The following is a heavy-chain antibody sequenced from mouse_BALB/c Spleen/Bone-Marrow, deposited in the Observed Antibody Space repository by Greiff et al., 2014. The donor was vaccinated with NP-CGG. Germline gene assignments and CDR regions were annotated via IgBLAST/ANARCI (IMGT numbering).Heavy chain of an antibody. J-gene: IGHJ3*01. V-gene: IGHV14-3*02. Sequence: VQLQQSGAELVKPGASVKLSCTASGFNIKDTYMHWVKQRPEQGLEWIGRIDPANGNTKYDPKFQGKATITADTSSNTAYLQLSSLTSEDTAVCYCAIYYYGSSGFAYWGQGTLVTVAA. CDR2: IDPANGNT. CDR1: GFNIKDTY. CDR3: AIYYYGSSGFAY. D-gene: IGHD1-1*01.